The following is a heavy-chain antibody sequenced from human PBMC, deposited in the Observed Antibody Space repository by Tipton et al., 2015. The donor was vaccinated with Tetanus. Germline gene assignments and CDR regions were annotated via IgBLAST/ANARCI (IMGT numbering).Heavy chain of an antibody. Sequence: QLVQSGAEVKKPGASVKVSCKASGYTFTGYYIYWVRQAPGQGLEWMGWIDPNSGGTVYAQKFQGRVPMTRDTSISTAYMDLRSLRSDDTAVYYCARDRGDYIYYGMDVWGPGTTVTVS. CDR1: GYTFTGYY. V-gene: IGHV1-2*02. CDR2: IDPNSGGT. D-gene: IGHD3-22*01. J-gene: IGHJ6*02. CDR3: ARDRGDYIYYGMDV.